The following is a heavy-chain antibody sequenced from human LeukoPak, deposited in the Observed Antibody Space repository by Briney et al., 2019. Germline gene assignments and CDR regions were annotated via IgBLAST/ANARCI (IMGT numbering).Heavy chain of an antibody. V-gene: IGHV3-33*01. CDR3: ASPGIAPGEHAFDI. CDR2: IWYDGSNK. CDR1: GFTFSSYG. D-gene: IGHD6-13*01. J-gene: IGHJ3*02. Sequence: GGSLRLSCAASGFTFSSYGMHWVRQAPGKGLEWVAVIWYDGSNKYYADSVKGRFTISRDNSKNTLYLQMNSLRAEDTAVYYCASPGIAPGEHAFDIWGQGTMVTVSS.